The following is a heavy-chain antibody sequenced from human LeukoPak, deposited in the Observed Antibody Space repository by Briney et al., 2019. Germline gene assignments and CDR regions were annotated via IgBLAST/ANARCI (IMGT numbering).Heavy chain of an antibody. CDR3: ARDDRSHYLRVWGVDP. Sequence: GGSLRLSSAASGFTFSSYSMNWVRQAPGKGLERVSYISSSSSTIYYADSVKGRFTISRDNAKNSLYLQMNSLRAEDTAVYYCARDDRSHYLRVWGVDPWGQGTLVTVSS. D-gene: IGHD3-16*01. J-gene: IGHJ5*02. CDR1: GFTFSSYS. CDR2: ISSSSSTI. V-gene: IGHV3-48*01.